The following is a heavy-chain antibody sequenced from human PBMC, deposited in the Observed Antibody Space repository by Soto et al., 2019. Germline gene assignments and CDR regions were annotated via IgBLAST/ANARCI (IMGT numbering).Heavy chain of an antibody. J-gene: IGHJ2*01. Sequence: QVQLVQSGAEVKKPGSSVKVSCKASGGTFSSYTISWVRQAPGQGLEWMGRIIPILDITNYAQKFQGRVTITADKSTSTAYMGLSSLRSEDTAVYYCAIGDWGSDWYFDLWGRGTLVTVSS. V-gene: IGHV1-69*02. D-gene: IGHD7-27*01. CDR3: AIGDWGSDWYFDL. CDR1: GGTFSSYT. CDR2: IIPILDIT.